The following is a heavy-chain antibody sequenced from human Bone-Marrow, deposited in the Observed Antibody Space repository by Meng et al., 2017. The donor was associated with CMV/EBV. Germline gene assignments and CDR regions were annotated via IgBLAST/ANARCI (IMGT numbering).Heavy chain of an antibody. D-gene: IGHD3-22*01. Sequence: SETLSLTCAVYGGSFSGYYWSWIRQPPGKGLEWIGEINHSGSTNYNPSLKVRFTISVDTSKNQFSLNLSSVTAADTAVYYCARSASHYYDSSGYYSPYYFDYWGQGTLVTVSS. CDR3: ARSASHYYDSSGYYSPYYFDY. J-gene: IGHJ4*02. CDR1: GGSFSGYY. V-gene: IGHV4-34*01. CDR2: INHSGST.